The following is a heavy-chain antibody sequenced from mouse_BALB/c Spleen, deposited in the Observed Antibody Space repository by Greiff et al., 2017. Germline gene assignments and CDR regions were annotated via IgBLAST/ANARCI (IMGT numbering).Heavy chain of an antibody. J-gene: IGHJ2*01. CDR1: GFTFSSYG. CDR2: INSNGGST. V-gene: IGHV5-6-3*01. CDR3: ARASTMITGYFDY. D-gene: IGHD2-4*01. Sequence: EVMLVESGGGLVQPGGSLKLSCAASGFTFSSYGMSWVRQTPDKRLELVATINSNGGSTYYPDSVKGRFTISRDNAKNTLYLQMSSLKSEDTAMYYCARASTMITGYFDYWGQGTTLTVSS.